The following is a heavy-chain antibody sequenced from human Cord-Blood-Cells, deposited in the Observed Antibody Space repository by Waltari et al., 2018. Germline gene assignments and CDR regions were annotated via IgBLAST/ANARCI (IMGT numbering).Heavy chain of an antibody. D-gene: IGHD2-15*01. J-gene: IGHJ3*02. CDR3: ARDRAGGPTDAFDI. V-gene: IGHV3-7*01. Sequence: EVKLVESGGGLVQPGGFLRLSCAASGFTFSSYWMGWVRQAPGEGLEWVASIKQDGSEKSYVDSVRGRFTISRDNAKNSLYLQMISLRAEDTAVYYCARDRAGGPTDAFDIWGQGTMVTVSS. CDR2: IKQDGSEK. CDR1: GFTFSSYW.